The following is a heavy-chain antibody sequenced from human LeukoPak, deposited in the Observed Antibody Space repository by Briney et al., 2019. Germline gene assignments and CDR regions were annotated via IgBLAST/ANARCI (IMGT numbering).Heavy chain of an antibody. Sequence: SETLSLTCTVSGGSFSSYYWSWIRHPPGRGLEWVGHIQNSGSTKYNPSFKSRVTIPVDTYKNQCSLMMSSGTAADAAVYYCAVTGRGAFDIWGQGTMVTVSS. CDR2: IQNSGST. V-gene: IGHV4-59*01. D-gene: IGHD2/OR15-2a*01. J-gene: IGHJ3*02. CDR3: AVTGRGAFDI. CDR1: GGSFSSYY.